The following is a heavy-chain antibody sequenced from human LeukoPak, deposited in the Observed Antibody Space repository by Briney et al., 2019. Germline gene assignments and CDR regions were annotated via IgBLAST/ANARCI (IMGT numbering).Heavy chain of an antibody. J-gene: IGHJ6*03. D-gene: IGHD6-13*01. CDR1: VGSISIYY. CDR3: ARGGAAGYYMDV. CDR2: IYYSGST. Sequence: SETLSLTCTVSVGSISIYYGSWIRQPPGKGREWSGYIYYSGSTNYNPSLKSRVTISVDTSKNQFALNLSSVTAADTAVYYCARGGAAGYYMDVWGKGTTVTLSS. V-gene: IGHV4-59*01.